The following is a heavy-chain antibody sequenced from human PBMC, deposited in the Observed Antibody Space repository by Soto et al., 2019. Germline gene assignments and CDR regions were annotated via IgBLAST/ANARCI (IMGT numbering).Heavy chain of an antibody. CDR2: IIPIFGTA. Sequence: SLKVSCKASGGTFSSYAISWVRQAPGQGLEWMGGIIPIFGTANYAQKFQGRVTITADESTSTAYMELSNLRSEDTAVYYCARDIVNRKQWLVLDPMAYDAFDIWGQGTMVTVSS. CDR1: GGTFSSYA. D-gene: IGHD6-19*01. V-gene: IGHV1-69*13. CDR3: ARDIVNRKQWLVLDPMAYDAFDI. J-gene: IGHJ3*02.